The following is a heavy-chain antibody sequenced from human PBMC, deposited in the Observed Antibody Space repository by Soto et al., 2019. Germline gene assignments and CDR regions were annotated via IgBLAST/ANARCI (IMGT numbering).Heavy chain of an antibody. V-gene: IGHV3-30-3*01. CDR3: ARARGPYAPPTTVYGMDV. CDR2: ISYDGSNK. CDR1: GFTFSSYA. J-gene: IGHJ6*02. D-gene: IGHD2-8*01. Sequence: QVQLVESGGGVVQPGRSLRLSCAASGFTFSSYAMHWVRQAPGKGLEWVAVISYDGSNKYYADSVKGRFTISRDNSKNTRYLQMNSLRAADTAVYYCARARGPYAPPTTVYGMDVWGQGTTVTVSS.